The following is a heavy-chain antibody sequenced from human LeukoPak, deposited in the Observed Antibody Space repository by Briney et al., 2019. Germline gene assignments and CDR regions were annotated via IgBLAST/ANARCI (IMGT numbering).Heavy chain of an antibody. Sequence: PGGSLRLSCAASGFTFSSYWMSWVRQAPGKGLEWVANINQDGSEKYYVDSVMGRFTVSRDNAKNSLYLQINSLRAEDTAVCAKELDNDYNSSFAFYNWGQGTMVTVSS. D-gene: IGHD6-13*01. V-gene: IGHV3-7*01. CDR2: INQDGSEK. CDR3: ELDNDYNSSFAFYN. CDR1: GFTFSSYW. J-gene: IGHJ3*02.